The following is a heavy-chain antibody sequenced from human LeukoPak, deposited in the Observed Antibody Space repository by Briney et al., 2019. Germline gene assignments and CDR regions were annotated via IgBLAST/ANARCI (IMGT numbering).Heavy chain of an antibody. CDR3: ARSQSGVFDV. V-gene: IGHV3-74*01. J-gene: IGHJ3*01. Sequence: GGSLRLSCVASGFTFSNYWMQWVRQVPGKGLVWVSRLNGDGTNIIYADSVKGRFTIFRDNAENTLYLQMNSLRAEDTALYYCARSQSGVFDVWGQGTMVTVSS. D-gene: IGHD2-8*01. CDR2: LNGDGTNI. CDR1: GFTFSNYW.